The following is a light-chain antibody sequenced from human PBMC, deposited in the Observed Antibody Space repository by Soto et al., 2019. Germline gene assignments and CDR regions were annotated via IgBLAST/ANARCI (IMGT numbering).Light chain of an antibody. CDR3: SSYAGSNNYV. J-gene: IGLJ1*01. Sequence: QSALTQPPSASASLGQSVTISCTGTSSDVGGYNYVSWYQQHPGKAPTLMIYKVTQRPSGVPDRFSGSKSGNTSSLTVSNHQADDDADYYCSSYAGSNNYVFGTGTKLTVL. CDR1: SSDVGGYNY. CDR2: KVT. V-gene: IGLV2-8*01.